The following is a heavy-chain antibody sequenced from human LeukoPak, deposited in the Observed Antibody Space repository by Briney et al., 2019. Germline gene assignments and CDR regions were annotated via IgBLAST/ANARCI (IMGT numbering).Heavy chain of an antibody. D-gene: IGHD4-4*01. V-gene: IGHV4-39*01. CDR1: GGSISTDNYY. J-gene: IGHJ4*02. Sequence: SETLSLTCTVSGGSISTDNYYWGWIRQPPGKGLEWIGSIYYSGGTYYNPSLKSRVTISVDTSKNQFSLKLNSMTAADTAVYYCGCDYSNYVWNIWGQGTLVTVSS. CDR3: GCDYSNYVWNI. CDR2: IYYSGGT.